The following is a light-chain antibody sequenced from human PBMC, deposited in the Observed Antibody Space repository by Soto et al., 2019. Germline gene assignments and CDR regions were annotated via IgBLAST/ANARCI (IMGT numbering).Light chain of an antibody. Sequence: DLQMTQSPSSLSASVGDRVTITCQASQDISNYLNWFQQKPGKAPKLLIYDASNLETGVPSRFSGSGSGTDFTFTISSLQPEDVGTYYCQNYDSLPLLTFGGGTKVEIK. CDR3: QNYDSLPLLT. CDR1: QDISNY. J-gene: IGKJ4*01. V-gene: IGKV1-33*01. CDR2: DAS.